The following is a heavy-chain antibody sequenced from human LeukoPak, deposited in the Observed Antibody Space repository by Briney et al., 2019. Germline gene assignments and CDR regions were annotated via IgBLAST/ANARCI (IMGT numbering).Heavy chain of an antibody. CDR3: ARLGGSDAFDI. Sequence: SETLSLTCTVSGGSISSYYWSWIRQPPGKGLEWIGYIYYSGRTNYNPSLKSRVTISVDTSKNQFSLKLSSVTAADTAVYYCARLGGSDAFDIWGQGTMVTVSS. J-gene: IGHJ3*02. CDR2: IYYSGRT. V-gene: IGHV4-59*08. CDR1: GGSISSYY.